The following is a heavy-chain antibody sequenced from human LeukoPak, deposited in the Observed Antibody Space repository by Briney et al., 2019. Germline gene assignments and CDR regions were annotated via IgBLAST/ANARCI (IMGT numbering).Heavy chain of an antibody. CDR2: IYSGGST. J-gene: IGHJ3*02. Sequence: GGSLRLSCAASGFTFSSYWMSWVRQAPGKGLEWVSVIYSGGSTYYADSVKGRFTISRDNSKNTLYLQMNSLRAEDTAVYYCARGGSSPAFDIWGQGTMVTVSS. V-gene: IGHV3-66*01. D-gene: IGHD3-16*01. CDR1: GFTFSSYW. CDR3: ARGGSSPAFDI.